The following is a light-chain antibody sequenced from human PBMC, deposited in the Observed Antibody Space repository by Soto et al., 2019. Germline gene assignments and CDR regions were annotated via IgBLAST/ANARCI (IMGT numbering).Light chain of an antibody. J-gene: IGKJ5*01. Sequence: EVVMTQSPATLSVSPRERVALSCRSSQSVADNLAWFQQKPGQGPRLLIYGASTRATGIPARFSGSGSETDFTLTISSLRSEDSAVYHCQQYNNWPITFGQGTRLEI. V-gene: IGKV3-15*01. CDR2: GAS. CDR1: QSVADN. CDR3: QQYNNWPIT.